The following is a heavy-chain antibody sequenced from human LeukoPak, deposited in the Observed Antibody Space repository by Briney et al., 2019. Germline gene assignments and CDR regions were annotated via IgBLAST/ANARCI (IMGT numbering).Heavy chain of an antibody. CDR2: ISSSGEST. D-gene: IGHD2-15*01. Sequence: PGGSLRLSCAASGFTFSNYAMSWVRQAPGRGLEWVSAISSSGESTYYVYYVNARFNISRDNSKNTLHLQMNSLRAEDTAVYHCARQLGYCSDGSCYFDYWGQGTLVTVSS. CDR3: ARQLGYCSDGSCYFDY. V-gene: IGHV3-23*01. CDR1: GFTFSNYA. J-gene: IGHJ4*02.